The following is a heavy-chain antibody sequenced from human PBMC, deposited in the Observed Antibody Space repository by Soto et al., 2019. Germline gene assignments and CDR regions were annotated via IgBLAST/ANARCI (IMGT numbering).Heavy chain of an antibody. CDR3: AKDWEDIVVVVAAPFDY. CDR2: ISGSGGST. D-gene: IGHD2-15*01. Sequence: EVQLLESGGGLVQPGGSLRLSCAASGFTFSSYAISWVRQAPGKGLEWVSAISGSGGSTYYADSVKGRFTISRDNSKNTLYLQMNSLRAEDTAVYYCAKDWEDIVVVVAAPFDYWGQGTLVTVSS. CDR1: GFTFSSYA. J-gene: IGHJ4*02. V-gene: IGHV3-23*01.